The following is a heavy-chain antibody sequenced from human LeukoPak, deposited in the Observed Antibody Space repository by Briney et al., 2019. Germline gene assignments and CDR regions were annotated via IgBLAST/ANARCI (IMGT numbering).Heavy chain of an antibody. V-gene: IGHV3-7*03. D-gene: IGHD2-21*01. Sequence: GGALRLSCAASVFIFTNYWMSWVRQAPGKGLEWVASINQDANEKYYVDSVKGRFTISRDNAKNPLYLQMNSLRAEDTALYYCARGGYFRLDYWGQGTLVTVSS. CDR2: INQDANEK. CDR1: VFIFTNYW. CDR3: ARGGYFRLDY. J-gene: IGHJ4*02.